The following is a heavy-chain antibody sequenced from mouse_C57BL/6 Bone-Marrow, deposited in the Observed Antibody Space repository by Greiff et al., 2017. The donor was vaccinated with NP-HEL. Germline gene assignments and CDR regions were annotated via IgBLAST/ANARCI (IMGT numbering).Heavy chain of an antibody. D-gene: IGHD1-1*01. J-gene: IGHJ2*01. Sequence: DVHLVESGGGLVKPGGSLKLSCAASGFTFSSSAMSWVRQTPEKRLEWVATISDGGSYTYYPDNVKGRFTISRDNAKNNLYLQMSHLKSEDTAMYYCARAITTVVADYWGQGTTLTVSS. CDR2: ISDGGSYT. CDR3: ARAITTVVADY. V-gene: IGHV5-4*01. CDR1: GFTFSSSA.